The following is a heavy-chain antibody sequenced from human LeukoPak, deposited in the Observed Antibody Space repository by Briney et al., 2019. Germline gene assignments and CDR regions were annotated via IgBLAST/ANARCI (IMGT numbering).Heavy chain of an antibody. D-gene: IGHD3-22*01. CDR1: GGTFSSYA. CDR3: ARDCYYDSSGYYGY. Sequence: ASVKVSCKASGGTFSSYAISWVRQAPGQGLEWMGRIIPILGIANYAQKFQGRVTITADKSTGTAYMELSSLRSEDTAVYYCARDCYYDSSGYYGYWGQGTLVTVSS. J-gene: IGHJ4*02. V-gene: IGHV1-69*04. CDR2: IIPILGIA.